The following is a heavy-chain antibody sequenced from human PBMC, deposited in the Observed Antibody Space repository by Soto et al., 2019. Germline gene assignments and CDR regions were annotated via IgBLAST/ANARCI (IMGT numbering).Heavy chain of an antibody. J-gene: IGHJ6*02. V-gene: IGHV3-15*01. CDR2: IKSKTDGGTT. CDR3: TTDDPLLLRFLESYGMDV. Sequence: PGGSLRLSCAASGFTFSSYWMSWVRQAPGKGLEWVGRIKSKTDGGTTDYAAPVKGRFTISRDDSKNTLYLQMNSLKTEDTAVYYCTTDDPLLLRFLESYGMDVWGQGTTVTVSS. D-gene: IGHD3-3*01. CDR1: GFTFSSYW.